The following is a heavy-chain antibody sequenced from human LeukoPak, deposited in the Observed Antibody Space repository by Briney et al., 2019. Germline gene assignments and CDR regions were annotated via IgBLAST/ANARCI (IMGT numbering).Heavy chain of an antibody. CDR3: ARDYGRSRDYGMDV. V-gene: IGHV3-74*01. CDR2: INSDGSST. D-gene: IGHD3-10*01. Sequence: GGSLRLSCAASGFTFSNYWMHWVRQAPGKGLVWVSRINSDGSSTTYADSVKGRFTISRDNAKNTLYLQMNSLRTEDTAVYYCARDYGRSRDYGMDVWGQGTTVTVSS. CDR1: GFTFSNYW. J-gene: IGHJ6*02.